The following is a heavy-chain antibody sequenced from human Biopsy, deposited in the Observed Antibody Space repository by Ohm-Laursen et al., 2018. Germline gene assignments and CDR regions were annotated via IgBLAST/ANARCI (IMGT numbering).Heavy chain of an antibody. D-gene: IGHD2/OR15-2a*01. J-gene: IGHJ6*02. CDR2: IYNSGST. CDR1: GGSMSSYY. V-gene: IGHV4-59*01. Sequence: TLSLTCPVSGGSMSSYYWTWIRQPPGKGLEWIGYIYNSGSTNYNPSLKSRVTISVAVDTSKNQFSLRLNSVTAADTAVYYCARATNSTGWPYYYFYGMDVWGQGTTVTVSS. CDR3: ARATNSTGWPYYYFYGMDV.